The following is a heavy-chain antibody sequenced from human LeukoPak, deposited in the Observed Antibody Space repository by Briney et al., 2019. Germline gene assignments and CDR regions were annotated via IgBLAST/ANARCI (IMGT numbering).Heavy chain of an antibody. CDR2: ISYDGSNK. V-gene: IGHV3-30-3*02. CDR1: GFTFSSFA. D-gene: IGHD3-22*01. J-gene: IGHJ4*02. Sequence: GGSLRLSWAAAGFTFSSFAMHWVRQAPGRGLEWGAVISYDGSNKYYADSVKGRFTISRDNSKNTLYLQMNSLRAEDTAVYYCAKRSLYDSSGYTFDYWGQGTLVTVSS. CDR3: AKRSLYDSSGYTFDY.